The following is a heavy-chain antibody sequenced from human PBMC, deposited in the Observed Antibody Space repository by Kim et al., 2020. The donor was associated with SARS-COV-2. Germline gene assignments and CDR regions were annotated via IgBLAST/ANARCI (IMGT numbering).Heavy chain of an antibody. CDR1: GGTFSSYA. D-gene: IGHD3-3*01. V-gene: IGHV1-69*13. CDR2: IIPIFGTA. J-gene: IGHJ5*02. CDR3: ARGGMEYNWFDP. Sequence: SVKVSCKASGGTFSSYAISWVRQAPGQGLEWMGGIIPIFGTANYAQKFQGRVTITADESTSTAYMELSSLRSEDTAVYYCARGGMEYNWFDPWGQGTLVTVSS.